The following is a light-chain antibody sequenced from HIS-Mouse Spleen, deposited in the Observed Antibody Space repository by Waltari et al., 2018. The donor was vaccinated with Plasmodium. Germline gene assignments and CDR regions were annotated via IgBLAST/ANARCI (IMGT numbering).Light chain of an antibody. V-gene: IGKV3-15*01. CDR1: QSVGSN. CDR3: QQYNNWSFT. J-gene: IGKJ3*01. Sequence: EIVMTQSPATLSVSPGERATLACRASQSVGSNLAWDQQKPGQATRHLIYGASTRATGIPARFRGSGSGTEFTLTISSLQSEDVAVYYCQQYNNWSFTFGPGTKVDIK. CDR2: GAS.